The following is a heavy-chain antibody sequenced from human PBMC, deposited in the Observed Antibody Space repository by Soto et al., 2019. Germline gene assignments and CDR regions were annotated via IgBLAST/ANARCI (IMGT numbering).Heavy chain of an antibody. J-gene: IGHJ6*02. CDR2: TYYRSKWYN. Sequence: SQTLSLTCAISGDSVSSDSATWTWIRQSPSRGLEWLGRTYYRSKWYNDYAVSLKSRITISPDTCKTQFSLQLNSVTPEDTAVYYCARAKEYTNSSGFDVWGRGTTVTVSS. V-gene: IGHV6-1*01. D-gene: IGHD6-6*01. CDR3: ARAKEYTNSSGFDV. CDR1: GDSVSSDSAT.